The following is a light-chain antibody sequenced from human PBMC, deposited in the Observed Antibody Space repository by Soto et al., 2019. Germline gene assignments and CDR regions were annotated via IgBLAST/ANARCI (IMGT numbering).Light chain of an antibody. CDR1: SSDVGGYNY. CDR3: SSYTSSSSYV. V-gene: IGLV2-14*01. J-gene: IGLJ1*01. CDR2: DVS. Sequence: QSALTQPASVSGSPGQSITISCTGTSSDVGGYNYVSWYQQHPGKAPKLMIYDVSNRPSGVSNRFSGSKSGNTASLTISGLQADVEADYYCSSYTSSSSYVFGTGTKVTVL.